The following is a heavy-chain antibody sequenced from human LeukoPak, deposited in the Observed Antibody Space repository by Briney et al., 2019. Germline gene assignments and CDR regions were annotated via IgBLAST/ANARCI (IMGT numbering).Heavy chain of an antibody. J-gene: IGHJ3*02. V-gene: IGHV4-38-2*02. D-gene: IGHD3-22*01. CDR2: IYHSGST. Sequence: SETLSLTCTVSGYSISSGYYWGWIRQPPGKGLEWIGSIYHSGSTYYNPSLKSRVTISVDTSKNQFSLKLSSVTAADTAVYYCARHDYYDSRWAFDIWGQGTMVTVSS. CDR1: GYSISSGYY. CDR3: ARHDYYDSRWAFDI.